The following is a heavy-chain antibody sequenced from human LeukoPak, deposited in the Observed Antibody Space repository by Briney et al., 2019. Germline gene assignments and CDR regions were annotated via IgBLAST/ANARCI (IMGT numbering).Heavy chain of an antibody. J-gene: IGHJ3*02. CDR2: IKQDGSEK. V-gene: IGHV3-7*01. CDR3: ARDVEVYAIRGDAFDI. D-gene: IGHD2-8*01. CDR1: GFTFSSYW. Sequence: PGGSLRLSCAASGFTFSSYWMTWVRQAPGKGLEWVANIKQDGSEKYYVDSVKGRFTISRDNAKNSLYLQMNSLRAEDTAVYYCARDVEVYAIRGDAFDIWGQGTMVTVSS.